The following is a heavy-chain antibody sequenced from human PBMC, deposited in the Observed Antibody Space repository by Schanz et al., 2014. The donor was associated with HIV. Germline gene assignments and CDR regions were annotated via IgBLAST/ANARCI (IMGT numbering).Heavy chain of an antibody. Sequence: EEHLLESGGDLIQPGGSLRLSCVASGFPFSNFAMSWVRQDPGRGLEWVSAISTGGERTFYADSVKGRFTISRDNSKNTLYLQMNSLRAEDTAIYHCGTYNYGSGHDYWGQGTLVTLSS. CDR2: ISTGGERT. J-gene: IGHJ4*02. CDR3: GTYNYGSGHDY. D-gene: IGHD3-10*01. V-gene: IGHV3-23*01. CDR1: GFPFSNFA.